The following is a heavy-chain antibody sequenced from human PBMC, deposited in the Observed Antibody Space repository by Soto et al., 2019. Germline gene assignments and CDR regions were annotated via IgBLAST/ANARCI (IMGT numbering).Heavy chain of an antibody. Sequence: PGGSLRLSCAASGFTSTNYGMHWVRQAPGNGLEWVAVISYDGSNKYYADSVKGRFTISRDNSKDTLYLQMNSLRAEDTAVYYCAKDLNYYAFASYAMDFWGQGTTVTVSS. CDR2: ISYDGSNK. J-gene: IGHJ6*02. CDR1: GFTSTNYG. V-gene: IGHV3-30*18. D-gene: IGHD3-10*01. CDR3: AKDLNYYAFASYAMDF.